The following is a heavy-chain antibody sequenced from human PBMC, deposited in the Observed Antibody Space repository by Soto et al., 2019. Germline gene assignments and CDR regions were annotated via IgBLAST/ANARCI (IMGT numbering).Heavy chain of an antibody. CDR2: IFASGDNT. V-gene: IGHV3-23*01. CDR3: ARDPNGDYVGAFDI. J-gene: IGHJ3*02. CDR1: GVRFSDYA. Sequence: EVQVLESGGGLVQPGGSLRLSCAASGVRFSDYAMTWARQVPGRGLEWVSSIFASGDNTQYADSVKGRFTISRENSRDTLYLQMNSLRVEDTAVYYCARDPNGDYVGAFDIWGQGTMVTVSS. D-gene: IGHD4-17*01.